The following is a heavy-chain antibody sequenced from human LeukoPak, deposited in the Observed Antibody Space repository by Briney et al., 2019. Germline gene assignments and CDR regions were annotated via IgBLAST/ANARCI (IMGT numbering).Heavy chain of an antibody. Sequence: GGSLRLSCAASGFTFSSYAMSWVRQAPGKGLEWVAVISYDGSNKYYADSVKGRFTISRDNSKNTLYLQMNSLRAEDTAVYYCAKDHGAEHFDYWGQGTLVTVSS. D-gene: IGHD4-17*01. V-gene: IGHV3-30*18. J-gene: IGHJ4*02. CDR1: GFTFSSYA. CDR3: AKDHGAEHFDY. CDR2: ISYDGSNK.